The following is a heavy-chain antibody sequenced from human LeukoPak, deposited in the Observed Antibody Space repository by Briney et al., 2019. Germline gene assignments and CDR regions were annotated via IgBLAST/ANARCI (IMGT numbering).Heavy chain of an antibody. J-gene: IGHJ4*02. Sequence: GGSLRLSCAASGFTFSSYAMSWVRQGPGKGLEWVSTISGIGDNTYYADSVRGRFTISRDISKSTLSLQMNSLRAEDSALYYCTRVGYIDEGIDYWGQGTLVTVSS. V-gene: IGHV3-23*01. CDR2: ISGIGDNT. CDR3: TRVGYIDEGIDY. CDR1: GFTFSSYA. D-gene: IGHD5-24*01.